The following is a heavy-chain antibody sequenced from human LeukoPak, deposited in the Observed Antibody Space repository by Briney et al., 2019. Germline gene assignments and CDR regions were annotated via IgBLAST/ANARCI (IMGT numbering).Heavy chain of an antibody. Sequence: PSETLSLTCTVSGGSISSYYWSWIRQPPGKGLEWIGYIYYSGSTNYNPSLKSRVTISVDTSKNQFSLKLSSVTAADTAVYYCARGVPGYYYYMDVWGKGTTVTVSS. CDR3: ARGVPGYYYYMDV. V-gene: IGHV4-59*01. D-gene: IGHD3-10*01. J-gene: IGHJ6*03. CDR1: GGSISSYY. CDR2: IYYSGST.